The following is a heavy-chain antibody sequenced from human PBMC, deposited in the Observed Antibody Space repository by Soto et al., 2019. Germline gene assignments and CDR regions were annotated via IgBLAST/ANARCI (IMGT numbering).Heavy chain of an antibody. Sequence: GGSLRLSCEASGFTFNSYWMSWVRQAPGKGLEWVANIKQDGSEKYYVDSVKGRFTISRDNSKNTLYLQMNSLRAEDTAVYYCARDPDYSSGWFFFQHWGQGTLVTVSS. CDR2: IKQDGSEK. V-gene: IGHV3-7*01. J-gene: IGHJ1*01. CDR1: GFTFNSYW. D-gene: IGHD6-19*01. CDR3: ARDPDYSSGWFFFQH.